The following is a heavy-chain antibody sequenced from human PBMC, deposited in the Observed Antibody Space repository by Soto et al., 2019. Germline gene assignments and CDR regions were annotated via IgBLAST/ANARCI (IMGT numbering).Heavy chain of an antibody. V-gene: IGHV4-59*01. CDR1: GGSISSYY. CDR2: IYYSGST. J-gene: IGHJ4*02. CDR3: ERKRGYSYGFCDY. Sequence: SETLSLTCTVSGGSISSYYWSWIRQPPGKGLEWIGYIYYSGSTNYNPSLKSRVTISVDTSKNQFSLKLSSVTAADTAVYYCERKRGYSYGFCDYWGQGTLVTVSS. D-gene: IGHD5-18*01.